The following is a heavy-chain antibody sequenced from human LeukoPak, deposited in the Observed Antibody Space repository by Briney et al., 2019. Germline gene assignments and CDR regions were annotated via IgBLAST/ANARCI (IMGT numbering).Heavy chain of an antibody. D-gene: IGHD6-19*01. CDR3: AKGDSSGWTAFDY. CDR2: ISYDGSNK. CDR1: GFTFSSYG. J-gene: IGHJ4*02. Sequence: GGSLRLSCAASGFTFSSYGMHWVRQAPAEGLQWVAVISYDGSNKYYADSVKGRFTISRDNSKNTLYLQMNSLRAEDTAVYYCAKGDSSGWTAFDYWGQGTLVTVSS. V-gene: IGHV3-30*18.